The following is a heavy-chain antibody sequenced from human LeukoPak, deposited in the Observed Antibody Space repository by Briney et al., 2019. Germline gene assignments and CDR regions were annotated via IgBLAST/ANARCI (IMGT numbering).Heavy chain of an antibody. D-gene: IGHD4-11*01. Sequence: GASVKVSCKASGYTFAGYYMHWVRQAPGQGLEWMGWINPNSGGTNYAQKFQGRVTMTRDTSISTAYMELSRLRSDDTAVYYCARGVQLQVYYYYGMGVWGQGTTVTVSS. CDR1: GYTFAGYY. J-gene: IGHJ6*02. V-gene: IGHV1-2*02. CDR2: INPNSGGT. CDR3: ARGVQLQVYYYYGMGV.